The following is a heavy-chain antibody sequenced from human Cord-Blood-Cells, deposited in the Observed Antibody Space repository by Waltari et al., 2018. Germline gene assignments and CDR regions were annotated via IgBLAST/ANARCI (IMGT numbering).Heavy chain of an antibody. V-gene: IGHV1-2*06. CDR3: ARGEVADNWFDP. Sequence: QVQLVQSGAEVKKPGASVKVSCKASGYTFTGYYMHWVRQAPGQGLEWMGRINPNSGGTNYAQKFQGRVTMTRDTSISPAYMELSSLRSDDTAVDYGARGEVADNWFDPWGQGTLVTVSS. CDR1: GYTFTGYY. D-gene: IGHD6-19*01. J-gene: IGHJ5*02. CDR2: INPNSGGT.